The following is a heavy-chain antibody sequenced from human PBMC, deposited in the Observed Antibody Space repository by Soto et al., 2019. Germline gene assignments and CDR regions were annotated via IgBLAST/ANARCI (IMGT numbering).Heavy chain of an antibody. D-gene: IGHD6-19*01. CDR2: IYPDDSDT. V-gene: IGHV5-51*01. J-gene: IGHJ4*02. CDR1: GYRFTTYW. CDR3: VKQYTSGGHFDY. Sequence: PGESLKISCKGSGYRFTTYWIGWVRQMPGKGPEWMGTIYPDDSDTTYSPSFRGQVTISADKSINAAYLQWSALKPSDTAIYYCVKQYTSGGHFDYWGQGTLVTVSS.